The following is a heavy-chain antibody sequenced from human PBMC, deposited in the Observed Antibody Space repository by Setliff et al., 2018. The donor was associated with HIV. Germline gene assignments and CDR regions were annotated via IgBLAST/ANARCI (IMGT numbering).Heavy chain of an antibody. D-gene: IGHD3-10*01. CDR3: ARQGLTMNRGVPAPILYYFDY. Sequence: LSLTCTVSGGSIVSSSYYWGWIRQPPGKGLEWIGTMYYRGTTYNNPSLKSRVTFSADTSKNQFSLNLNSVTATDTAVYSCARQGLTMNRGVPAPILYYFDYWGPGILVTVSS. CDR1: GGSIVSSSYY. J-gene: IGHJ4*02. CDR2: MYYRGTT. V-gene: IGHV4-39*01.